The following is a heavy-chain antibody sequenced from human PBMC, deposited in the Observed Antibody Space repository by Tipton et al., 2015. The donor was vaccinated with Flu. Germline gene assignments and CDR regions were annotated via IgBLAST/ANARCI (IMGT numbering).Heavy chain of an antibody. J-gene: IGHJ5*02. Sequence: TLSLTCSVSGDSIASRYFWGWIRQSPGKGLEWIGNIFRSGDKYVNPSLKSRVALSVDSSKNQFFLKLSSVTAADTAVYFWARRDYSNYVSEPKNWFDPWGPGILVTVSS. V-gene: IGHV4-38-2*01. CDR3: ARRDYSNYVSEPKNWFDP. CDR2: IFRSGDK. D-gene: IGHD4-11*01. CDR1: GDSIASRYF.